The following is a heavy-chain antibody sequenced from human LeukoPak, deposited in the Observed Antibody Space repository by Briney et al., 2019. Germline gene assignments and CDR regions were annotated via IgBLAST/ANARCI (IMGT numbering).Heavy chain of an antibody. CDR2: INWNGGST. D-gene: IGHD3-10*01. CDR3: ARDRPSGFYFDS. Sequence: GGSLRLSCVTSGFTFDDYGMSWVRQAPGKGLEWVSGINWNGGSTGYADSLQGRFTISRDNAKTSLYLQIYNPRAEDTAFYFCARDRPSGFYFDSWGQGTLVIVSS. V-gene: IGHV3-20*04. J-gene: IGHJ4*02. CDR1: GFTFDDYG.